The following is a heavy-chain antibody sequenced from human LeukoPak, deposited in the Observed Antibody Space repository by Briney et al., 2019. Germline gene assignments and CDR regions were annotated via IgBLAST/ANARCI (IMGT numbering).Heavy chain of an antibody. D-gene: IGHD1-26*01. CDR1: GGTFSSYA. V-gene: IGHV1-69*13. Sequence: GASVKVSCKASGGTFSSYAISWVRQAPGQGLEWMGGIIPIFGTANYAQKFQGRVTITADESTSTAYMELSRLRSDDTAVYYCARAEVGATDYWGQGTLVTVSS. CDR3: ARAEVGATDY. J-gene: IGHJ4*02. CDR2: IIPIFGTA.